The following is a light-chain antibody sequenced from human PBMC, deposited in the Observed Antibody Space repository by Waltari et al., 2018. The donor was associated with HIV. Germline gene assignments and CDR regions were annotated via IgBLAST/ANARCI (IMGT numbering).Light chain of an antibody. CDR3: MQGTHWPWT. V-gene: IGKV2-30*01. Sequence: DIVMTQSPLSLPVTLGQPASISCRSSQSLVYRDGNTYLNWFQQRPGQSPRRLIYKVSNRDCGVPDRLSGSGSGTDFTLTISRVEAEDVGVYYCMQGTHWPWTFGQGTKVEIK. CDR1: QSLVYRDGNTY. CDR2: KVS. J-gene: IGKJ1*01.